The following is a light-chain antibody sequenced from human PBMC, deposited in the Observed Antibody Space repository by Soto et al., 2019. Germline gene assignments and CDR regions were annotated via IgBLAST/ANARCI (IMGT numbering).Light chain of an antibody. CDR3: QQYNSYPIT. J-gene: IGKJ5*01. V-gene: IGKV1-5*01. Sequence: DIQMTPSPSTLSASVGDRVTITCRASQGISSWLAWYQQKPGKAPKLLIYDASSLESGVPSRFSGSGSGTEFTLTISSLQPDDFATYYCQQYNSYPITFGQGTRLEIK. CDR2: DAS. CDR1: QGISSW.